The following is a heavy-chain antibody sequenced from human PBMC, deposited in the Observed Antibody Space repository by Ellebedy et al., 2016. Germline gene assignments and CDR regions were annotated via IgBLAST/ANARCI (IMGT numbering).Heavy chain of an antibody. CDR2: IYYSGST. Sequence: SETLSLTCTVSGGSISSYYWSWIRQPPGKGLEWIGYIYYSGSTNYNPSLRSRVTISVDTSKNQFSLKLSSVTAADTAVYYCARVWPAAELGAFDIWGQGTMVTVSS. D-gene: IGHD6-25*01. V-gene: IGHV4-59*01. CDR1: GGSISSYY. J-gene: IGHJ3*02. CDR3: ARVWPAAELGAFDI.